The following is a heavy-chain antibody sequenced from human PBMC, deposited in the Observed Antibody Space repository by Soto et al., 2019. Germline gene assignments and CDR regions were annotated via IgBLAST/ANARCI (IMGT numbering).Heavy chain of an antibody. Sequence: SETLSLTCTVSGGSISSYYWSWIRQPPGKGLEWIGYIYYSGSTNYNPSLKSRVTISVDTSKNQFSLKLSSVTAADTAVYYCARGLRDSSPFEYFQHWGQGTLVTVSS. CDR2: IYYSGST. J-gene: IGHJ1*01. D-gene: IGHD6-13*01. CDR1: GGSISSYY. V-gene: IGHV4-59*01. CDR3: ARGLRDSSPFEYFQH.